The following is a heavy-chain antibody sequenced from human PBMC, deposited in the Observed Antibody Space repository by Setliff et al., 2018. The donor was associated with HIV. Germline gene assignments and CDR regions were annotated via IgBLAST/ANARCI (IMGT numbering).Heavy chain of an antibody. CDR2: IFPILGIA. Sequence: SVKVSCKASGGTFSSYAISWVRQAPGQGLEWMGGIFPILGIANYAQRFQGGVTITADKSTNTAYMEMSSLRSDDTAVYYCAIDVVGGWLRPMPDYWGQGTLVTVSS. CDR1: GGTFSSYA. V-gene: IGHV1-69*10. D-gene: IGHD2-2*01. CDR3: AIDVVGGWLRPMPDY. J-gene: IGHJ4*02.